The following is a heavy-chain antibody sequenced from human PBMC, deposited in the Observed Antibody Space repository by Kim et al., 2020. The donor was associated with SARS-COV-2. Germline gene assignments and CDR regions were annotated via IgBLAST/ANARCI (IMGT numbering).Heavy chain of an antibody. D-gene: IGHD3-16*02. CDR2: ISSSSSYI. V-gene: IGHV3-21*04. CDR1: GFTFSSYS. CDR3: ARSSRSGVEGLGELSPVRYYGMDV. J-gene: IGHJ6*02. Sequence: GGSLRLSCAASGFTFSSYSMNWVRQAPGKGLEWVSSISSSSSYIYYADSVKGRFTISRDNAKNSLYLQMNSLRAEDTAVYYCARSSRSGVEGLGELSPVRYYGMDVWGQGTTVTVSS.